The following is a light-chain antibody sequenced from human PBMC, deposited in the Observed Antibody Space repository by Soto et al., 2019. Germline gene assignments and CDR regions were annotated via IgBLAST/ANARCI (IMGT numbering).Light chain of an antibody. Sequence: EIVLTQSPGTLSLSLGERATLSCRASQSVSSYLAWYQQKPGQAPRLLIYVASSRSTGIPDRFSDSGSGTDFTLTISRLEPEDFAVYYCQQYGSSPTFGQGTKLEIK. J-gene: IGKJ2*01. V-gene: IGKV3-20*01. CDR2: VAS. CDR1: QSVSSY. CDR3: QQYGSSPT.